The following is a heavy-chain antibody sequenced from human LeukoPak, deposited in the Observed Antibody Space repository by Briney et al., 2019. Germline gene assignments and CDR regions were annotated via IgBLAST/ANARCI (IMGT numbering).Heavy chain of an antibody. CDR2: ISSSSSYT. CDR1: GFTFSDYY. V-gene: IGHV3-11*06. J-gene: IGHJ4*02. D-gene: IGHD5-18*01. CDR3: ARGRRTSGYRFDY. Sequence: PGGSLRLSCAASGFTFSDYYMSWIRQAPGKGLEWVSYISSSSSYTNYADSVKGRFTISRDNAKNSLYLQMNSLRAEDTAVYYYARGRRTSGYRFDYWGQGTLVTVSS.